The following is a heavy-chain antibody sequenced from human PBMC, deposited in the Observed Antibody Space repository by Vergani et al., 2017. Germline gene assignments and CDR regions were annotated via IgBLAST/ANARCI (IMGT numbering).Heavy chain of an antibody. V-gene: IGHV4-61*02. Sequence: QVQLQESGPGLVKPSETLSLTCTVSGGSISSGSYYWSWIRQPAGKGLEWIGRIYTSGSTNYNPSLKSRVTISVDTSKNQFSLKLSSVTAADTAVYYCARTNITMVRGAKKYYYYYMDVWGKGTTVTVSS. D-gene: IGHD3-10*01. CDR2: IYTSGST. J-gene: IGHJ6*03. CDR1: GGSISSGSYY. CDR3: ARTNITMVRGAKKYYYYYMDV.